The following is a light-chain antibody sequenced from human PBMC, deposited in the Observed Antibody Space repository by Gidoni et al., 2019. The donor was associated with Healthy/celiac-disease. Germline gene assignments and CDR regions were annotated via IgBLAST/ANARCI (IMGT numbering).Light chain of an antibody. J-gene: IGKJ2*01. V-gene: IGKV3D-20*01. CDR2: DAS. CDR3: QQYGSSTPYT. Sequence: IVYTQSPATLSFSPGERATLSCGSSESVSSSNLAWYQQKPCLAPRLLIYDASSRATGIPERSSGGRSGTDVTLTISRLEPEDDAVNYCQQYGSSTPYTFGQXTKLEIK. CDR1: ESVSSSN.